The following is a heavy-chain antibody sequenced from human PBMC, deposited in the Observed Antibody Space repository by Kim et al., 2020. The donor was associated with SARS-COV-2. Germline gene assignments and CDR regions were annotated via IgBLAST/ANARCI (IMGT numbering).Heavy chain of an antibody. CDR2: ISSNGGST. Sequence: GGSLRLSCSASGFTFSSYAMHWVRQAPGKGLEYVSAISSNGGSTYYADSVKGRFTISRDNSKNTLYLQMSSLRAEDMAVYYCVKNWGERYGYSSSSNIDYWGQGTLVTVSS. D-gene: IGHD6-6*01. CDR1: GFTFSSYA. J-gene: IGHJ4*02. V-gene: IGHV3-64D*09. CDR3: VKNWGERYGYSSSSNIDY.